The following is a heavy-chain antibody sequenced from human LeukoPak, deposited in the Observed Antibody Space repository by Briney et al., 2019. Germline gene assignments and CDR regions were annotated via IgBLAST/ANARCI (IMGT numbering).Heavy chain of an antibody. D-gene: IGHD2/OR15-2a*01. J-gene: IGHJ3*02. Sequence: ASVKVSCKASGYTFTDYYMNWVRQAPGQGLEWMGWINPNSGGTRYAQKFQGRVTMTRDTSISTAYMELSRLRSDDTAVYYCARYRCKTTSGCEDTDAFDMWGQGTMVTVSS. V-gene: IGHV1-2*02. CDR1: GYTFTDYY. CDR3: ARYRCKTTSGCEDTDAFDM. CDR2: INPNSGGT.